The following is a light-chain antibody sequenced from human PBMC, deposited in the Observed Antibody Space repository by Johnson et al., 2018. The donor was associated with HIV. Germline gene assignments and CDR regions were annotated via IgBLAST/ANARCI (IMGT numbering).Light chain of an antibody. J-gene: IGLJ1*01. CDR2: SSD. CDR3: AAWDDSLNAFYV. V-gene: IGLV1-44*01. Sequence: QSVLTQAPSASGTPGQRVTISCSGSSSNIGRNTVNWYQQLPGMAPKLLIYSSDQRPSGVPDRFSGSKSGTSASLAISGLQSEDEADYYCAAWDDSLNAFYVFGPGTRVTVL. CDR1: SSNIGRNT.